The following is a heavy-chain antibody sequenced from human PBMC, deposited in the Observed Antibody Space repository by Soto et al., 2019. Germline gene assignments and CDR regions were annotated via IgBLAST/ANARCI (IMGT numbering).Heavy chain of an antibody. Sequence: GGSLRLSCAASGFSFSDYYMAWIRQAPGQGLEWVSYISRSSTYNNYADSVKGRFTISRDDAKNTLFLQTGSLSVDDTAVYYCSRLRAATRGVIDSWGQGILVTVSS. CDR1: GFSFSDYY. CDR3: SRLRAATRGVIDS. D-gene: IGHD2-8*01. V-gene: IGHV3-11*06. J-gene: IGHJ4*02. CDR2: ISRSSTYN.